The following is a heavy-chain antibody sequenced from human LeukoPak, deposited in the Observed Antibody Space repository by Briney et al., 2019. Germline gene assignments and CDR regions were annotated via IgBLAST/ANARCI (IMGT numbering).Heavy chain of an antibody. D-gene: IGHD3-22*01. CDR1: GYTFTSYG. CDR3: ARDSEGDYYDSSGYYAPQSY. J-gene: IGHJ4*02. Sequence: ASVKVSCKASGYTFTSYGISWVRQAPGQGREWMGWISAKYGHTNYAQKLQGRVTMTTDPSTSTAYMELRSLRSDDTDVYYCARDSEGDYYDSSGYYAPQSYWGQGTLVTVSS. V-gene: IGHV1-18*01. CDR2: ISAKYGHT.